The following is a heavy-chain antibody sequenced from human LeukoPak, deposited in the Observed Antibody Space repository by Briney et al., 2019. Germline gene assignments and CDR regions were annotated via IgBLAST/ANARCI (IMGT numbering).Heavy chain of an antibody. CDR2: ISSSFAI. J-gene: IGHJ4*02. Sequence: GGSLRLSCVVSGFTFSSFEMNWVRQPPGRGLEWVSYISSSFAIHYADSVKGRFTISRDNAGDSLYLQMSSLRADDTAVYYCARSLSGYNTDPFFEQWGQGALVTVSS. CDR1: GFTFSSFE. D-gene: IGHD5-12*01. CDR3: ARSLSGYNTDPFFEQ. V-gene: IGHV3-48*03.